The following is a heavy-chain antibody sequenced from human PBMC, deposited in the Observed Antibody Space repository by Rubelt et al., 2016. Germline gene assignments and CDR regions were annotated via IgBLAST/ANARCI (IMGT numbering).Heavy chain of an antibody. CDR2: TYYSGST. D-gene: IGHD1-26*01. CDR1: GGSISSGGYY. CDR3: ARVRGLPRGAFDI. Sequence: QVQLQESGPGLVKPSQTLSLTCTVSGGSISSGGYYWSWIRQHPGKGLEWIGYTYYSGSTYYNPSLKVRVTISVETSKNQFSLKLSSGTAADTAVYYCARVRGLPRGAFDIWGQGTMVTVSS. V-gene: IGHV4-31*03. J-gene: IGHJ3*02.